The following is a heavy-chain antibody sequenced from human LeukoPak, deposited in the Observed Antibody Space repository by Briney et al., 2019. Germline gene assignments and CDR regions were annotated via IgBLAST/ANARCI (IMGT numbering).Heavy chain of an antibody. D-gene: IGHD6-13*01. J-gene: IGHJ6*03. CDR2: ISGSGGST. V-gene: IGHV3-23*01. Sequence: GGSLRLSCAASGFTFSSYAMSWVRQAPGKGLEWVSAISGSGGSTYYADSVKGRFTISRDNSKNTLYLQMNSLRAEDTAVYYCASLPIAAAGIKHYYYYYMDVWGEGTTVIVSS. CDR1: GFTFSSYA. CDR3: ASLPIAAAGIKHYYYYYMDV.